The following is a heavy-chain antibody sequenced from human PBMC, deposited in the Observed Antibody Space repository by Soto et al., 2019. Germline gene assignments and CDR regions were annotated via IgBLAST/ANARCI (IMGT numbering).Heavy chain of an antibody. Sequence: GGSMRLSCAASGFTFNNYAMSWLRPDPGKRLEWVSTMTVNGDVTYYANSVQGRFTISRDNSMKILYLQMSSLRAGDTAIYYCAKNLYTGTYYNFDSWGQGTLVTVSS. CDR2: MTVNGDVT. J-gene: IGHJ4*02. CDR3: AKNLYTGTYYNFDS. D-gene: IGHD1-26*01. V-gene: IGHV3-23*01. CDR1: GFTFNNYA.